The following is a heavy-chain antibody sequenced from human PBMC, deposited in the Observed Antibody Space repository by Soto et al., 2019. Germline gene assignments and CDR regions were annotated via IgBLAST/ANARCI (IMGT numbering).Heavy chain of an antibody. J-gene: IGHJ5*02. CDR1: GYMFTSYI. Sequence: QVQLVQSGAEEKKPGASVKVSCKASGYMFTSYILHWVRQAPGQGLEWMGWIDAGNGNTKYSQKFQGRVTITRDTFASTAYMELSSLRSEDTAVYYCSRGPAGSSSWFDPWGQGTLVTVSS. V-gene: IGHV1-3*05. CDR2: IDAGNGNT. CDR3: SRGPAGSSSWFDP. D-gene: IGHD6-13*01.